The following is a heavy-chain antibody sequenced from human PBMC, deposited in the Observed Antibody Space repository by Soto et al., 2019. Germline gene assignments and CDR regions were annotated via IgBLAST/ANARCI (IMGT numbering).Heavy chain of an antibody. Sequence: QGQLVQSAVEVKEPGASVKVSCKASGYTFFDYGIGWVRQAPGQGLEWMGWITVNSGNTNYPQKFQGRVPMTTDTSTNTAYMELRSLTSDDTAVYYCGRGLGGGWYYFDYWGPGTLVTVSS. CDR1: GYTFFDYG. V-gene: IGHV1-18*01. J-gene: IGHJ4*02. D-gene: IGHD6-19*01. CDR3: GRGLGGGWYYFDY. CDR2: ITVNSGNT.